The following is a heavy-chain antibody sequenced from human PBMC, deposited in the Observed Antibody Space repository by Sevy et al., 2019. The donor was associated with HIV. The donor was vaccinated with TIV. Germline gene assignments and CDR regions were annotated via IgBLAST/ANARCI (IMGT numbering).Heavy chain of an antibody. CDR1: GFTFSSYD. D-gene: IGHD3-3*01. CDR2: ISSSGSSI. Sequence: GGSLRLSCTASGFTFSSYDMNWVRQAPGKGLEWVSKISSSGSSIYYADSVKGRFTISRDNAKNSLNLQMNSLRAEDTAVYYCAKDVGITIFGVVCWGQGTLVTVSS. CDR3: AKDVGITIFGVVC. J-gene: IGHJ4*02. V-gene: IGHV3-48*03.